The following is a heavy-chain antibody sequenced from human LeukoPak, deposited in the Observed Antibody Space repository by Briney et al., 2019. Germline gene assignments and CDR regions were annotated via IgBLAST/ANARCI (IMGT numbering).Heavy chain of an antibody. Sequence: GESLKISCQGSGYTFPSYWIAWVRQMPGKGLEWMGIIYPSDSDTKYSPSFQGQVTISADKSISTAYLQWNSLKASDTAIYYCARGLAARYWGQGTLVTVSS. J-gene: IGHJ4*02. CDR3: ARGLAARY. CDR2: IYPSDSDT. D-gene: IGHD3-16*01. V-gene: IGHV5-51*01. CDR1: GYTFPSYW.